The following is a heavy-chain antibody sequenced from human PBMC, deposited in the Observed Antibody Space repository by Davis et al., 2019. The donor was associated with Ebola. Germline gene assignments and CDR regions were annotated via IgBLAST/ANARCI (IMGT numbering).Heavy chain of an antibody. CDR2: ISSSSSYI. CDR1: GFTFSSYS. V-gene: IGHV3-21*06. CDR3: ARETLKMAVY. D-gene: IGHD5-24*01. Sequence: GGSLRLSCVASGFTFSSYSMNWVRQTPGKGLEWVSSISSSSSYIYYADSVKGRFTISRDNAKNSLYLQMNSLRAEDTAVYYCARETLKMAVYWGQGTLVTVSS. J-gene: IGHJ4*02.